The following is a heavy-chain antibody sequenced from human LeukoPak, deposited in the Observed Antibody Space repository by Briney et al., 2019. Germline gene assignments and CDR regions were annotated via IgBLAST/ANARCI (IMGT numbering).Heavy chain of an antibody. D-gene: IGHD3-3*01. CDR1: GFTFSTYG. Sequence: GGSLRLSCAVSGFTFSTYGMHWVRQAPGKGLEWVAFIRHDETKQYYADSVKGRFTISRDNAKNSLYLQMNSLRAEDTAVYYCARDPDYDFWSGPPVGAFDIWGQGTMVTVSS. V-gene: IGHV3-30*02. J-gene: IGHJ3*02. CDR2: IRHDETKQ. CDR3: ARDPDYDFWSGPPVGAFDI.